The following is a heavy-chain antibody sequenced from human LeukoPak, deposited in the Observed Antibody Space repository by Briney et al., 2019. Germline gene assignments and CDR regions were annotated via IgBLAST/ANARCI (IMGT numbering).Heavy chain of an antibody. CDR2: INPSGGST. J-gene: IGHJ5*02. CDR1: GYTFTSYY. Sequence: ASVKVSCKASGYTFTSYYMHWVRQAPGQGLEWMGIINPSGGSTSYAQKFQGRVTMTRDMSTSTVYMELSSLRSEDTAVYYCATAPSSGYSDNWFDPWGQGTLVTVSS. D-gene: IGHD3-22*01. V-gene: IGHV1-46*01. CDR3: ATAPSSGYSDNWFDP.